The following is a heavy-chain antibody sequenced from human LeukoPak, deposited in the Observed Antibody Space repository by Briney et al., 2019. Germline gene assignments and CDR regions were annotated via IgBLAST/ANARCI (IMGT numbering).Heavy chain of an antibody. CDR2: ISSSGSTI. Sequence: PGGSLRLSCAASGFTLSSYEMNWVRQAPGKGLEWVSYISSSGSTIYYADSVKGRFTISGDNAKNSLYLQMNSLRAEDTAVYYCARDVVDIVATTPVGYSYGIDYWGQGTLVTVSS. V-gene: IGHV3-48*03. CDR3: ARDVVDIVATTPVGYSYGIDY. J-gene: IGHJ4*02. D-gene: IGHD5-12*01. CDR1: GFTLSSYE.